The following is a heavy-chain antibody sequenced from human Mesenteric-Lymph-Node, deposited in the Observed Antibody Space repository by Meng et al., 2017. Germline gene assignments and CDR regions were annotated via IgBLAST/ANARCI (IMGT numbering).Heavy chain of an antibody. Sequence: ASVKVSCKASGYTFSGYDINWVRQATGQGLEWMGWMNPNSGNTGFAQKFQDRVPMTRNTSINTAYMDLTSLRSDDTAVYYCARERIAAAGNDAFDIWGQGTMVTVSS. D-gene: IGHD6-13*01. J-gene: IGHJ3*02. CDR3: ARERIAAAGNDAFDI. CDR2: MNPNSGNT. V-gene: IGHV1-8*01. CDR1: GYTFSGYD.